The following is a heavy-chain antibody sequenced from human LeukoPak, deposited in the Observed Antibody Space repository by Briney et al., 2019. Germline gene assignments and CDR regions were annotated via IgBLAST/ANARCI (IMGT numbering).Heavy chain of an antibody. V-gene: IGHV3-30*02. J-gene: IGHJ4*02. CDR2: IQYDGSNK. CDR1: GVSFSSYG. CDR3: AKDLDSSGYSPFDY. Sequence: GGSLRLSCAASGVSFSSYGWHWVRQAPGKGLEWVAFIQYDGSNKYYADYVKGRLTSSRNNSKNTLYLQMNSLRAEDTAVYYCAKDLDSSGYSPFDYWGQGTMVTVSS. D-gene: IGHD3-22*01.